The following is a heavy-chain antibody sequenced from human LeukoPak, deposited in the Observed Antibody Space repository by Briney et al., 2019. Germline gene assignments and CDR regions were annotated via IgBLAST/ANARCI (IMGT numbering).Heavy chain of an antibody. V-gene: IGHV3-21*06. Sequence: GGSLRLSCAASGFTFSSYSMNWVRQAPGKGLEWVSSISSSSSYIYYADSVKGRFTISRDNAKSSMFLQMNSLRAEDTAVYYCVGPLLGYCSEGSCYPGAYWGQGTLVTVSS. J-gene: IGHJ4*02. CDR3: VGPLLGYCSEGSCYPGAY. D-gene: IGHD2-15*01. CDR1: GFTFSSYS. CDR2: ISSSSSYI.